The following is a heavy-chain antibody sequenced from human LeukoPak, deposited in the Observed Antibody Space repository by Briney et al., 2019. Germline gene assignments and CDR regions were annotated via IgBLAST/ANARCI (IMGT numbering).Heavy chain of an antibody. J-gene: IGHJ4*02. V-gene: IGHV3-20*03. CDR2: INWNGGST. CDR3: AKADTRRTTVVTPGFDY. CDR1: G. D-gene: IGHD4-23*01. Sequence: GMSWVRQAPGKWLEWVSGINWNGGSTGYADSVKGRFTISRDNSKNSLYLQMNSLRAEDTALYYCAKADTRRTTVVTPGFDYWGQGTLVTVSS.